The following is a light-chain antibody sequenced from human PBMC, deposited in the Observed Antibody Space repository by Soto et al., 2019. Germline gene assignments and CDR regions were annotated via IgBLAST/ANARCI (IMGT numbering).Light chain of an antibody. CDR1: QSVLYSSNNKNY. J-gene: IGKJ1*01. CDR3: QQYYSSPRT. CDR2: WAS. V-gene: IGKV4-1*01. Sequence: DIVMTQSPDSLAVSLGERATINCKSSQSVLYSSNNKNYLAWYQQKPGQPPKLLIYWASTRESGVPDRFSVCESVTDFTLAISSLQAVDVAVYYGQQYYSSPRTFGQGTKVEIK.